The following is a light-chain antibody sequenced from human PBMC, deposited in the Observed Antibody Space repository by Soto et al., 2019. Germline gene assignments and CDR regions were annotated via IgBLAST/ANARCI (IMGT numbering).Light chain of an antibody. CDR2: WAS. Sequence: DIVMTQSPDSLAVSLGERATINCKSSQSVLYSSNNRNYLAWYQHKPGQTPKLLIYWASTRDSGVPDRFSGSGSGTDFTLTISSMQAEDVAVYYCQKYDSTPLTFGGGTKVEIK. CDR3: QKYDSTPLT. V-gene: IGKV4-1*01. CDR1: QSVLYSSNNRNY. J-gene: IGKJ4*01.